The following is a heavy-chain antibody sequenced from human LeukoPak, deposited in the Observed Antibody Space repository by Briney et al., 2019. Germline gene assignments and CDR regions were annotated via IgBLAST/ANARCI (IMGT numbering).Heavy chain of an antibody. Sequence: GGSLRLSCAASGFTFSDYDMHWVRQATGKGLEWVSAIGTAGDTYYTGSVKGRFTISRENAKNSLYLQMNSLRAGDTAVYYCARVAKERVGGVYCFDYWGRGTLVTVSS. CDR3: ARVAKERVGGVYCFDY. CDR1: GFTFSDYD. J-gene: IGHJ4*02. CDR2: IGTAGDT. D-gene: IGHD1-1*01. V-gene: IGHV3-13*01.